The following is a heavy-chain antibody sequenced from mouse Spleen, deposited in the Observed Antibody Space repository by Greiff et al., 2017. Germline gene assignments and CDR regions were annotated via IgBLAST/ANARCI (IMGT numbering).Heavy chain of an antibody. CDR1: GFTFSDYY. D-gene: IGHD1-1*01. Sequence: EVKLVESEGGLVQPGSSMKLSCTASGFTFSDYYMAWVRQVPEKGLEWVANINYDGSSTYYLDSLKSRFIISRDNAKNILYLQMSSLKSEDTATYYCARLDYYDGSSLYYAMDYWGQGTSVTVSS. V-gene: IGHV5-16*01. CDR2: INYDGSST. J-gene: IGHJ4*01. CDR3: ARLDYYDGSSLYYAMDY.